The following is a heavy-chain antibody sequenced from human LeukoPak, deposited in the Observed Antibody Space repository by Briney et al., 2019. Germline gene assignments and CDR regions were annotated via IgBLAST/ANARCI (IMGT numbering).Heavy chain of an antibody. J-gene: IGHJ4*02. CDR3: ARVQLRYFDWLSLGYFDY. V-gene: IGHV1-18*01. D-gene: IGHD3-9*01. CDR2: ISAYNGNT. CDR1: GYMFTIYG. Sequence: ASVKVSCKASGYMFTIYGISWVRQAPGQGLEWMGWISAYNGNTNYAQKLQGRVTMTTDTSTSTAYMELRSLRSDDTAVYYCARVQLRYFDWLSLGYFDYWGQGTLVTVSS.